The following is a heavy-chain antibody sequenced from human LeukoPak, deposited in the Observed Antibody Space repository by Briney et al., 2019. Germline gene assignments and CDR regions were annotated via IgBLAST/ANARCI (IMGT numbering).Heavy chain of an antibody. CDR2: IYYSGST. D-gene: IGHD6-19*01. V-gene: IGHV4-59*12. J-gene: IGHJ4*02. CDR3: ARDREGIAVAGRKLTYYFDY. Sequence: SETLSLTCTVSGGSISSYYWSWIRQPPGKGLEWIGYIYYSGSTNYNPSLKSRVTISVDRSKNQFSLKLSSVTAADTAVYYCARDREGIAVAGRKLTYYFDYWGQGTLVTVSS. CDR1: GGSISSYY.